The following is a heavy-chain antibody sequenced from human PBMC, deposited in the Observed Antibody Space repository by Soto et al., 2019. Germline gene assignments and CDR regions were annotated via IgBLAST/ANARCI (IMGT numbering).Heavy chain of an antibody. Sequence: QVQLVQSGAEVKKPGASVKVSCKASGYTFTSYGISWVRQAPGQGLEWMGWISAYNGNTNYAQKLQGRVTMTTDTXXSTVDMELRSLRSDDTAVYYCAREKGDGSGSYYGYWGQGTLVTVSS. CDR1: GYTFTSYG. CDR2: ISAYNGNT. D-gene: IGHD3-10*01. J-gene: IGHJ4*02. V-gene: IGHV1-18*01. CDR3: AREKGDGSGSYYGY.